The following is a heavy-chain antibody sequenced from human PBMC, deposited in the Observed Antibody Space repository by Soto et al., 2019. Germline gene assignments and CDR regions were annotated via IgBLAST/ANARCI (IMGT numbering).Heavy chain of an antibody. D-gene: IGHD1-1*01. J-gene: IGHJ6*02. Sequence: PCGSMRLSCAACGFTFSSYAMHWVRQAPGKGLEWVAVISYDGSNKYYADSVKGRFTISRDNSKNTLYLQMNSLRTEDTAVYYCARDRLRYNWNDFPYYYYGMDVWGQGTTVTVSS. V-gene: IGHV3-30-3*01. CDR2: ISYDGSNK. CDR3: ARDRLRYNWNDFPYYYYGMDV. CDR1: GFTFSSYA.